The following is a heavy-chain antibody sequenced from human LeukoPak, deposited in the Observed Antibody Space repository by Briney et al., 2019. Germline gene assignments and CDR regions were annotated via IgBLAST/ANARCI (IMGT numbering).Heavy chain of an antibody. V-gene: IGHV1-18*01. D-gene: IGHD3-22*01. CDR2: ISAYNGNT. CDR3: ARGVKLYDSSGIEYFQH. CDR1: GYTFTSYG. J-gene: IGHJ1*01. Sequence: ASVKVSCKASGYTFTSYGISWVRQAPGQGLEWMGWISAYNGNTNYAQKLQGRVTMTTDTSTSTAYMELRSLRSDDTAVYYCARGVKLYDSSGIEYFQHWGQGTLVTVSS.